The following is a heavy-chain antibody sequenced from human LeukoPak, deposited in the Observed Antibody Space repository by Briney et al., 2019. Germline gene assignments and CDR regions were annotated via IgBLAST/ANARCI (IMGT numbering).Heavy chain of an antibody. CDR2: ISGNGDNT. Sequence: GGSLRLSCAASGFTFGSHAMGWVRQPPGKGLEWVSVISGNGDNTYYADSVNGRFTISRDNSKNTLSLLLNSLRAEDTAIYYCAKDYRGSGYFFDIWGQGTMVTVSS. V-gene: IGHV3-23*01. D-gene: IGHD3-3*01. CDR1: GFTFGSHA. J-gene: IGHJ3*02. CDR3: AKDYRGSGYFFDI.